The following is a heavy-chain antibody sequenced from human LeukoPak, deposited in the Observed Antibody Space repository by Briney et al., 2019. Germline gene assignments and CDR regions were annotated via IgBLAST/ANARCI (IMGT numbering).Heavy chain of an antibody. V-gene: IGHV3-30-3*01. J-gene: IGHJ6*02. D-gene: IGHD6-19*01. CDR3: ARGGRAVAGVRFYYNGMDV. CDR1: GFMFRSYA. CDR2: ISYDGSNK. Sequence: GGSLRLSCAASGFMFRSYAMHWVRQAPGKGLEWVALISYDGSNKYYADSVKGRFTISRDNAKKSLYLQMNSLRDEDTALYYCARGGRAVAGVRFYYNGMDVWGQGTTVTVSS.